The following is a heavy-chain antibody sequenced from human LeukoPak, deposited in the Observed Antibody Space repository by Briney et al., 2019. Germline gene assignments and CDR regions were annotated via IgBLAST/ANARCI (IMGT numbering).Heavy chain of an antibody. CDR2: ISGSGGST. J-gene: IGHJ4*02. Sequence: GGSLRLSCDASGFSFSTFAMSWVRQAPGKGLEWVSAISGSGGSTYYADSVKGRFTISRDNSKNTLYLQMNSLRAEDTAVYYCAKEQAVAAPFDYWGQGTLVTVSS. CDR1: GFSFSTFA. CDR3: AKEQAVAAPFDY. D-gene: IGHD6-19*01. V-gene: IGHV3-23*01.